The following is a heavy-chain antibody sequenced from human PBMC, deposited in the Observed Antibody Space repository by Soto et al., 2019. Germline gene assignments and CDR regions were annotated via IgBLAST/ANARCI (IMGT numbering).Heavy chain of an antibody. V-gene: IGHV4-59*01. CDR2: IYYSGST. D-gene: IGHD3-10*01. J-gene: IGHJ5*02. Sequence: SETLSLTCTVSGGSISSYYWSWIRQPPGKGLEWIGYIYYSGSTNYNPSLKSRVTISVDTSKNQFSLKLSSVTAADTAVYYCARKLTMVRGVIISTSWFDPWGQGTLGTV. CDR1: GGSISSYY. CDR3: ARKLTMVRGVIISTSWFDP.